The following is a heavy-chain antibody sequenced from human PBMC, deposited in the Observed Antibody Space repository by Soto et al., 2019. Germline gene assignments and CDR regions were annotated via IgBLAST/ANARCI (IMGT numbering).Heavy chain of an antibody. D-gene: IGHD2-15*01. Sequence: GSLRLSCAASGFTFSNAWMSWVRQAPGKGLEWVGRIKSKTDGGTTDYAAPVKGRFTISRDDSKNTLYLQMNSLKTEDTAVYYCTTGYCSGGSCYSHYYYYYYMDVWGKGTTVTVSS. J-gene: IGHJ6*03. CDR3: TTGYCSGGSCYSHYYYYYYMDV. CDR2: IKSKTDGGTT. V-gene: IGHV3-15*01. CDR1: GFTFSNAW.